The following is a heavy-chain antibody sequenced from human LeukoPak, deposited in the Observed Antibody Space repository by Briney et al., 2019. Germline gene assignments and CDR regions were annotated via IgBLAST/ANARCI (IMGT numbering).Heavy chain of an antibody. V-gene: IGHV1-46*01. CDR2: INPSGGST. CDR1: GYTFTSYY. J-gene: IGHJ4*02. CDR3: TREAYDILTAWDPKTFDY. D-gene: IGHD3-9*01. Sequence: ASVKVSCKASGYTFTSYYMHWVRQAPGQGLEWMGIINPSGGSTSYAQKFQGRVTMTRDTSTSTVYMELSSLRSEDTAVYYCTREAYDILTAWDPKTFDYWGQGALVTVSS.